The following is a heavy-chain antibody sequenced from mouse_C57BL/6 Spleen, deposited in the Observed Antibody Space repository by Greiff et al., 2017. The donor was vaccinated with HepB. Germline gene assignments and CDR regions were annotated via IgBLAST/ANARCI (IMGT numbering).Heavy chain of an antibody. CDR3: ARNWDWYFDV. CDR1: GYTFTSYW. J-gene: IGHJ1*03. V-gene: IGHV1-50*01. D-gene: IGHD4-1*01. CDR2: IDPSDSYT. Sequence: QVHVKQPGAELVKPGASVKLSCKASGYTFTSYWMQWVKQRPGQGLEWIGEIDPSDSYTNYNQKFKGKATLTVDTSSSTAYMQLSSLTSEDSAVYYCARNWDWYFDVWGTGTTVTVSS.